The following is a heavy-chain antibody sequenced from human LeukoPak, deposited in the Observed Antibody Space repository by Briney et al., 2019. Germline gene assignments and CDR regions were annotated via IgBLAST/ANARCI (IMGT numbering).Heavy chain of an antibody. CDR3: ARETVTMVRGVIKDFQH. CDR1: GFTFSSYW. CDR2: INSDGSST. Sequence: PGGSLRLSCAASGFTFSSYWMHWVRQAPGKGLVWVSRINSDGSSTSYADSVKGRFTISRDNSKNTLYLQMNSLRAEDTAVYYCARETVTMVRGVIKDFQHWGQGTLVTVSS. V-gene: IGHV3-74*01. D-gene: IGHD3-10*01. J-gene: IGHJ1*01.